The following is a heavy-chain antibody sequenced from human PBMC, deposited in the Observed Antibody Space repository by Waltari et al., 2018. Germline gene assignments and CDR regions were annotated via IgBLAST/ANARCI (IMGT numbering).Heavy chain of an antibody. CDR3: ARGGYINYGMDV. D-gene: IGHD1-1*01. J-gene: IGHJ6*02. CDR1: GGSFSASGYY. CDR2: INHRGSN. Sequence: QVQLQQWGAGLLKPSETLSLTCAFYGGSFSASGYYWNWIRQPPGKGREWIGEINHRGSNNCNPSLKSRVTILVDTSKNQFSLKLRSVTAADTAVYYCARGGYINYGMDVWGQGTTVTVSS. V-gene: IGHV4-34*01.